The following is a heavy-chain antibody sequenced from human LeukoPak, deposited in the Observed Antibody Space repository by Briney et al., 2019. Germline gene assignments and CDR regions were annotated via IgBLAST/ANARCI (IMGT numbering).Heavy chain of an antibody. CDR3: ARALGYCSGGSCSEVDY. V-gene: IGHV4-34*01. Sequence: SETLSLTCAVYGGSFSGYYWSWIRQPPGKGLEWIGEINHSGSTNYNPSLKSRVTISVDTSKNQFSLKLSSVTAADTAVYYCARALGYCSGGSCSEVDYWGQGTLVTVSS. J-gene: IGHJ4*02. CDR1: GGSFSGYY. D-gene: IGHD2-15*01. CDR2: INHSGST.